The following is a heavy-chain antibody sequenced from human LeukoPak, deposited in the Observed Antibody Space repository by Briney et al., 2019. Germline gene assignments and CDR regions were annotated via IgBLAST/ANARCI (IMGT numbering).Heavy chain of an antibody. D-gene: IGHD5-12*01. CDR3: AKTRNGYTTEYLQH. Sequence: GGSLRLSCTSSGFILSSFAMSWVRQAPGKGLEWVSSISSPGGNTYYADSVKGRFTISRDNSNNLVYLQMNSLRAEDTAVYYCAKTRNGYTTEYLQHWGQGTLVTVSS. J-gene: IGHJ1*01. CDR2: ISSPGGNT. V-gene: IGHV3-23*01. CDR1: GFILSSFA.